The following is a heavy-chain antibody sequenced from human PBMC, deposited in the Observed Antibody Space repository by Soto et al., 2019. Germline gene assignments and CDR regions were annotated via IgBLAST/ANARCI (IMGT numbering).Heavy chain of an antibody. D-gene: IGHD3-10*01. CDR1: GISFINHY. J-gene: IGHJ6*02. Sequence: QVQLLQSGAEVKKPGASVKVSCKASGISFINHYVHWVRQAHGQVPVWMGVINPAGRVTVYALKLQGRVTVTRDTSTSTGYMERKSLTSEDTAMYYCARENRKELWVEGVNAMDVWGQGTTLTVSS. CDR3: ARENRKELWVEGVNAMDV. CDR2: INPAGRVT. V-gene: IGHV1-46*01.